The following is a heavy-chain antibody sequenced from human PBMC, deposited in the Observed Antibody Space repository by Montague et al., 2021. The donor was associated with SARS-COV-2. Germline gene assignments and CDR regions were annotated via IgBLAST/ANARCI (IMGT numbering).Heavy chain of an antibody. CDR3: ARGPPGY. Sequence: SETLSLTCAVYGGSFSDYHWTWIRQSPGGGLEWIGQINYGGSTKYNPSLGSRVTISIDTSKNQFSLKLTSVTAADTAIYYCARGPPGYWGQGTLVTVS. CDR2: INYGGST. CDR1: GGSFSDYH. J-gene: IGHJ4*02. D-gene: IGHD1-1*01. V-gene: IGHV4-34*01.